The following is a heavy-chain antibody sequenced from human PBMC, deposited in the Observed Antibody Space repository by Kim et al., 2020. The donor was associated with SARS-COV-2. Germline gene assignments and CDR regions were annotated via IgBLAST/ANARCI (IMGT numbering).Heavy chain of an antibody. D-gene: IGHD1-1*01. V-gene: IGHV4-30-4*08. CDR3: VSGPSNAALGGIFDQ. J-gene: IGHJ4*02. CDR2: IFGTAAT. Sequence: SETLSLTCSVSGASVTNEDHYWTWIRQSPGKGLEWIGHIFGTAATYYHPSLSSRVVMSVDEAKNLFSRNLASMTASDTAIYYCVSGPSNAALGGIFDQWGRGILVTVSS. CDR1: GASVTNEDHY.